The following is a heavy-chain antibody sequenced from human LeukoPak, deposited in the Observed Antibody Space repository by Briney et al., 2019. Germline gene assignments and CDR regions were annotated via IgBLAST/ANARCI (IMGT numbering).Heavy chain of an antibody. CDR2: IYYSGST. CDR3: ARHRDYGDYEGVDY. Sequence: SETLSLTCTVSGGSISSSSYYWSWIRQPPGKGLEWIGYIYYSGSTNYNPSLKSRVTISVDTSKNQFSLKLSSVTAADTAVYYCARHRDYGDYEGVDYWGQGTLVTVSS. D-gene: IGHD4-17*01. CDR1: GGSISSSSYY. J-gene: IGHJ4*02. V-gene: IGHV4-61*05.